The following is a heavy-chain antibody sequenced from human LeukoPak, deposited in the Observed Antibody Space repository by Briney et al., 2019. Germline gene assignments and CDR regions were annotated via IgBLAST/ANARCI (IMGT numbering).Heavy chain of an antibody. J-gene: IGHJ5*02. V-gene: IGHV4-34*01. CDR2: INHSGST. Sequence: PSETLSLTCAVYGGSFSGYYWSWIRQPPGKGLEWIGEINHSGSTNYNPSLKSRVTMSVDRSRTQFSLKVSSVTAADTAVYYCARGPTLTTGKNWFDPWGQGTLVTVSS. CDR3: ARGPTLTTGKNWFDP. CDR1: GGSFSGYY. D-gene: IGHD1-14*01.